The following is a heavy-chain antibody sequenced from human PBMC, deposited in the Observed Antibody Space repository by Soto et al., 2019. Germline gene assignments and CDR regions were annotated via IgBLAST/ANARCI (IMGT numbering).Heavy chain of an antibody. Sequence: ASVNVSCKASGYTFTSYAMHWVRQAPGQRLEWMGWINAGNGNTKYSQKFQGRVTITRDTSASTAYMELSSLRSEDTAVYYCARLSGRAVTTTFRWYYFDYWGQGTLVTVSS. CDR2: INAGNGNT. CDR1: GYTFTSYA. V-gene: IGHV1-3*01. D-gene: IGHD4-17*01. CDR3: ARLSGRAVTTTFRWYYFDY. J-gene: IGHJ4*02.